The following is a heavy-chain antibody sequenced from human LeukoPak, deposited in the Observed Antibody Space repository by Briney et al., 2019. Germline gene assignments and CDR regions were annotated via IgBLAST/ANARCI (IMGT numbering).Heavy chain of an antibody. J-gene: IGHJ6*02. Sequence: PSETLSLTCTVSGDSINSLDLWSWVRQPPGKGLEWIGEMYLSGTTHSNPSVKSRVTISIDKSKNQFFLNLSSVTAADTAMYYCARVEYQLLGRYYYYGLDVWGQGTTVTASS. D-gene: IGHD2-2*01. CDR1: GDSINSLDL. CDR2: MYLSGTT. CDR3: ARVEYQLLGRYYYYGLDV. V-gene: IGHV4-4*02.